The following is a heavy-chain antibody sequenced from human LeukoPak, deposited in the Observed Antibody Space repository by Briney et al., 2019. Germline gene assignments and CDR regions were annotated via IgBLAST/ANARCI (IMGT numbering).Heavy chain of an antibody. V-gene: IGHV4-31*03. CDR1: GGSISGGGYY. CDR2: IYYSAST. J-gene: IGHJ5*02. CDR3: ARDILAYDSSGYYPNWLDP. Sequence: PSQTLSLTCTVSGGSISGGGYYWSWIRQHPGKGLEWIGYIYYSASTSYNPSLNGRVTISVDTSKNQFSLKLSSVTAADTALYYCARDILAYDSSGYYPNWLDPWGQGTLVTVSS. D-gene: IGHD3-22*01.